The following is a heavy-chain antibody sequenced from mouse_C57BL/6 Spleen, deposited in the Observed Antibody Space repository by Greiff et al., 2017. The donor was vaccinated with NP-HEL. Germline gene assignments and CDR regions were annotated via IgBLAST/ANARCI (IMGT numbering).Heavy chain of an antibody. V-gene: IGHV14-2*01. J-gene: IGHJ4*01. CDR1: GFNIKDYY. Sequence: EVHLVESGAELVKPGASVKLSCTASGFNIKDYYMHWVKQRTEQGLEWIGRIDPEDGETKYAPKFQGKATITADTSSNTAYLQLSSLTSEDTAVYCCARGYYGSSPYYAMDYWGQGTSVTVSS. CDR2: IDPEDGET. CDR3: ARGYYGSSPYYAMDY. D-gene: IGHD1-1*01.